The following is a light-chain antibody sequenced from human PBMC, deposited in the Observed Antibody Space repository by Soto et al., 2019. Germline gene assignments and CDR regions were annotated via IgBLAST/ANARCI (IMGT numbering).Light chain of an antibody. J-gene: IGKJ1*01. CDR2: KAS. CDR3: QQDNSYPWT. Sequence: DIQMTQSPSTLSASVGDRVTITCRASQSISSWLAWYQQKPGKAPKLLIYKASSLQSRVPSRFSGTESGIEFTLTSSSLQPDDFASYYCQQDNSYPWTVAQGTKVDSK. CDR1: QSISSW. V-gene: IGKV1-5*03.